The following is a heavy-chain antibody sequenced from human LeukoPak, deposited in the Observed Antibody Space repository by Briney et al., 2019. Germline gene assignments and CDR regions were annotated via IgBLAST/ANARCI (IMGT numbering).Heavy chain of an antibody. J-gene: IGHJ3*02. CDR3: ARGRAAGPPPGAFDI. D-gene: IGHD6-25*01. CDR1: GYTFTSYY. V-gene: IGHV1-46*01. CDR2: INPSGGST. Sequence: GASVKVSCTASGYTFTSYYMHWVRQAPGQGLEWMGIINPSGGSTSYAQKFQGRVTMTRDMSTSTVYMELSSLRSEDTAVYYCARGRAAGPPPGAFDIWGQGTMVTVSS.